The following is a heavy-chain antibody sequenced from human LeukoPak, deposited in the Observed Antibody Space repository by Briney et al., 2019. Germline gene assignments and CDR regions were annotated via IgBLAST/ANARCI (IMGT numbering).Heavy chain of an antibody. CDR2: IRSKANSYAT. Sequence: GGSLRLSCAASGFTFSGSAMHWVRQASGKGLEWVGRIRSKANSYATAYAASVKGRFTISRDDSKNTAYLQMNSLKTEDTAVYYCTSLHYGDYGSLRDYWGQGTLVTVSS. CDR3: TSLHYGDYGSLRDY. CDR1: GFTFSGSA. D-gene: IGHD4-17*01. V-gene: IGHV3-73*01. J-gene: IGHJ4*02.